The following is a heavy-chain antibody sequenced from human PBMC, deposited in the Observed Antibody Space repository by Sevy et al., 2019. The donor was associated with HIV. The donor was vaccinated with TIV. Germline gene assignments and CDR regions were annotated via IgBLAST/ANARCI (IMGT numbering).Heavy chain of an antibody. CDR3: ARARDGVLPTVYYFDY. CDR2: TYYRSNIKWHS. CDR1: GDSVSSSGAT. J-gene: IGHJ4*02. D-gene: IGHD2-15*01. V-gene: IGHV6-1*01. Sequence: KQSQTLSLTCAISGDSVSSSGATWNWIRHSPSRGLEWLGRTYYRSNIKWHSDYAVSVKSRITINPDTPKNQFSRQLNSVTPEDAAVYYCARARDGVLPTVYYFDYWGQGTLVTVSS.